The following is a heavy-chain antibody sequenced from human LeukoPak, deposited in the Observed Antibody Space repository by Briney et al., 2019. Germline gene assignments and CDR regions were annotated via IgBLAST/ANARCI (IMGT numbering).Heavy chain of an antibody. CDR3: ARFFSGITMVRGVIIVPYYYHYMDV. Sequence: PGGFLRLSCAASGFTFSSYWMSWARQAPGKGLEWVANIKQDGSEKYYVDSVKGRFTISRDNAKNSLYLQMNSLRAEDTAVYYCARFFSGITMVRGVIIVPYYYHYMDVWGKGTTVTVSS. V-gene: IGHV3-7*01. J-gene: IGHJ6*03. D-gene: IGHD3-10*01. CDR2: IKQDGSEK. CDR1: GFTFSSYW.